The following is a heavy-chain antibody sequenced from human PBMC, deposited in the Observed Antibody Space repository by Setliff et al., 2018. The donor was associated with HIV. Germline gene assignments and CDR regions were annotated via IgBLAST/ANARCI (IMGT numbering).Heavy chain of an antibody. D-gene: IGHD3-22*01. CDR1: GGTFSSYV. CDR3: ARGRNYDSSGYGDYYYMDV. Sequence: SVKVSCKASGGTFSSYVFSWVRKAPGRGLEWIGTIIPILDTTNYAQKFQDRVTMTTDTSTSTAYMELRSLRSDDTAVYYCARGRNYDSSGYGDYYYMDVWGKGTTVTVSS. V-gene: IGHV1-69*04. J-gene: IGHJ6*03. CDR2: IIPILDTT.